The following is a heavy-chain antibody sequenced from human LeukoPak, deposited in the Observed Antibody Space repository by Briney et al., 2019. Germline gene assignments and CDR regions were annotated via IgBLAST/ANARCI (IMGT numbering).Heavy chain of an antibody. CDR2: IHKNAIT. CDR1: GFTFSSYN. J-gene: IGHJ6*03. CDR3: ARSLRVRGVPDYMDV. V-gene: IGHV3-53*01. Sequence: GGSLRLSCAVSGFTFSSYNMNWVRQAPGKGPQWVSVIHKNAITYYADTVKGRFTISRDNSKNTVYLQMNSLRAEDTAVYYCARSLRVRGVPDYMDVWGKGTTVTISS. D-gene: IGHD3-10*01.